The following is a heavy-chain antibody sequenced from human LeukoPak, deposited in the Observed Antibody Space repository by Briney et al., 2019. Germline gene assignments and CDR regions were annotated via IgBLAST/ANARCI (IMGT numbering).Heavy chain of an antibody. D-gene: IGHD3-10*01. CDR1: HFTFSHFG. CDR3: ARARGFFDY. CDR2: IKQDGSEK. J-gene: IGHJ4*02. Sequence: GGSLRLSCVASHFTFSHFGMHWVRQAPGKGLEWVANIKQDGSEKYYVDSVKGRFTISRDNAKNSLYLQMNSLRAEDTAVYYCARARGFFDYWGQGTLVTVSS. V-gene: IGHV3-7*01.